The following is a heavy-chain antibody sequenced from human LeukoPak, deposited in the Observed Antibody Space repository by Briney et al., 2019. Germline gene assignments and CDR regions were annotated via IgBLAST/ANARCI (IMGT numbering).Heavy chain of an antibody. CDR2: IYPGDSDT. CDR3: ARDFGGTSLEY. V-gene: IGHV5-51*01. J-gene: IGHJ4*02. CDR1: GYSFTSYW. D-gene: IGHD3-3*01. Sequence: GEALKISWKGSGYSFTSYWNGWVRQMPGKGLEWMGIIYPGDSDTRYGQSFQGKVTISADKSLSTVYLQWSSLRASDTAMYYCARDFGGTSLEYWGQGTLVTVSS.